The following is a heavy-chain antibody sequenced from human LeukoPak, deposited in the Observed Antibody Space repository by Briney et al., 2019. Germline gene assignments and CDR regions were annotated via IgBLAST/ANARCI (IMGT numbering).Heavy chain of an antibody. V-gene: IGHV3-74*01. CDR2: INSDASTT. CDR1: GFTFSSYW. CDR3: TRVAGSGSVD. J-gene: IGHJ4*02. Sequence: GGSLRLSCAASGFTFSSYWMHWVRQAPGKGLVWVSRINSDASTTSYADSVKGRFTISRDNAKNTLHLQMNSLRAEDTAVYYCTRVAGSGSVDWGQGALVTVSS. D-gene: IGHD1-26*01.